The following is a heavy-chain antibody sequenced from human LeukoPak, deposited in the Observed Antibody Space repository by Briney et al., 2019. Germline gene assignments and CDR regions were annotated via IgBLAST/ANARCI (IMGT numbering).Heavy chain of an antibody. J-gene: IGHJ4*02. CDR3: ARSGSIAAAGYY. V-gene: IGHV4-34*12. CDR1: GGSFSGYY. CDR2: IIHSGST. D-gene: IGHD6-13*01. Sequence: SETLSLTCGVYGGSFSGYYWSWIRQPPGKGLEWIGEIIHSGSTNYNPSLKSRVTISVDTSRNQFSLKLSSATAADTAVYYCARSGSIAAAGYYWGQGTLVTVSS.